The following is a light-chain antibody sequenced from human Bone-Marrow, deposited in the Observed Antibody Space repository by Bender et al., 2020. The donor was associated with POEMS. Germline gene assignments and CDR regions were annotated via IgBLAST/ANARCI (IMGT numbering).Light chain of an antibody. V-gene: IGLV1-40*01. J-gene: IGLJ3*02. CDR3: QSYDVSLSGWV. Sequence: QSVLTQPPSVSGAPGQTVTISCTGTSSNMGAGYGVNWYQQLPGTAPKLLIYNNENRPSGVPDRISGSKSGTSNSLAITELQAEDEADYYCQSYDVSLSGWVFGGGTKLAAL. CDR1: SSNMGAGYG. CDR2: NNE.